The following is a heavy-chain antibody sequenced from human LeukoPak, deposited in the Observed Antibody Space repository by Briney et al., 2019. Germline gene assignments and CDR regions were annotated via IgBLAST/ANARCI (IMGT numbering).Heavy chain of an antibody. CDR3: ARDRCSSISCLALDY. CDR2: IKKDGSEK. V-gene: IGHV3-7*01. J-gene: IGHJ4*02. D-gene: IGHD2-2*01. Sequence: GGSLRLSCAASGFTFSSYWMSWVRQAPGKGLEWVANIKKDGSEKYYVDSVKGRFTIFRDNAKNSLYLQMNSLRAEDTAVYYCARDRCSSISCLALDYWGQGTLVTVSS. CDR1: GFTFSSYW.